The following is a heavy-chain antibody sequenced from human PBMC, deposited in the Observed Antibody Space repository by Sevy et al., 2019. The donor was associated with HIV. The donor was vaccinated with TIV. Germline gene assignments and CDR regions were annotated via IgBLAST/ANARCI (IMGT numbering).Heavy chain of an antibody. CDR1: GFSFSSYA. CDR3: SREDYYFIMDV. V-gene: IGHV3-30*04. J-gene: IGHJ6*02. CDR2: ISYDGSNK. Sequence: GGSLRLSCAASGFSFSSYAMHWVRQAPGKGLEWVAEISYDGSNKYYADSVKGRFTISRDNSKNTLYLQMNSRRAEDTAVYFCSREDYYFIMDVWGQGTTVTVSS.